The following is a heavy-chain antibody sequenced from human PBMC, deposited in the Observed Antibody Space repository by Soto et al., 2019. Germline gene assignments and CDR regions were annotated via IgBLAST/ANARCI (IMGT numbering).Heavy chain of an antibody. J-gene: IGHJ6*02. CDR3: ARANPTKYYVFFWGGRRRGGMNV. CDR1: GGTFSAYA. CDR2: ILPLSGTT. Sequence: SVKVSCKASGGTFSAYAISWVRQAPGQGLEWMGGILPLSGTTNYTQRFQGRVTISADKSTSTAYMELSSLRSEDTAVYYCARANPTKYYVFFWGGRRRGGMNVCGQGTTVSVS. D-gene: IGHD3-16*01. V-gene: IGHV1-69*06.